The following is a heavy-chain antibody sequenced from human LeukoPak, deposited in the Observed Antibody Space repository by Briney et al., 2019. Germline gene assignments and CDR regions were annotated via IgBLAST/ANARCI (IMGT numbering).Heavy chain of an antibody. J-gene: IGHJ3*02. CDR3: ARGGSYLSAFDI. D-gene: IGHD1-26*01. Sequence: GGCLRLSCASSGHTLSINYMSWVRQPPGKGLECGSIISSGCSTVYADSVKGRFTISRDNSKNTLYLQMNSLRAEDTAVYYCARGGSYLSAFDIWGQGTMVTVSS. CDR2: ISSGCST. V-gene: IGHV3-53*03. CDR1: GHTLSINY.